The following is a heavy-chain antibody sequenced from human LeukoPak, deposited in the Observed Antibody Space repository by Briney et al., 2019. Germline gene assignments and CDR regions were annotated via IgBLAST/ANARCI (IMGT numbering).Heavy chain of an antibody. CDR1: GFTFSSYS. V-gene: IGHV3-21*01. CDR3: ARDRDDDPYC. D-gene: IGHD1-1*01. CDR2: ISSSSSYI. J-gene: IGHJ4*02. Sequence: PGGSLRLSCAASGFTFSSYSMNWVRQAPGKGPEWVSSISSSSSYIYYADSVKGRFTISRDNAKNSLYLQMNSLRAEDTAVYYCARDRDDDPYCWGQGTLVTVSS.